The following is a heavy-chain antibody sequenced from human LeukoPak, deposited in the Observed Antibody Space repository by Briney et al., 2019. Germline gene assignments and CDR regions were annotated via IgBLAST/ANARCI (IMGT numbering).Heavy chain of an antibody. V-gene: IGHV4-39*01. D-gene: IGHD3-22*01. CDR3: ASHDTYYYDSSSPFFDY. Sequence: PSETLSLTCTVSGGSISSSSYYWGWLGQPPGTGLEWIGSIYYSGSTYYNPSLKSRVTISVDTSKNQFSLKLSSVTAADTAVYYCASHDTYYYDSSSPFFDYWGQGTLVTVSS. J-gene: IGHJ4*02. CDR1: GGSISSSSYY. CDR2: IYYSGST.